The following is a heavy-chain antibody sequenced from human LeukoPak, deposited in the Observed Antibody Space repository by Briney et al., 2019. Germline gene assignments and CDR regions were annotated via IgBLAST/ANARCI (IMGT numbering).Heavy chain of an antibody. J-gene: IGHJ4*02. Sequence: GGSPRLSCAASGFSFSSYWMHWVRQAPGKGLVWVSRINSDGSSTIYADSVRGRFTISRDNSKNTLYLQMNSLRVDDTAVYYCARDVQGGYCSSASCYSDYWGQGTLVTVSS. D-gene: IGHD2-2*01. CDR1: GFSFSSYW. CDR2: INSDGSST. V-gene: IGHV3-74*01. CDR3: ARDVQGGYCSSASCYSDY.